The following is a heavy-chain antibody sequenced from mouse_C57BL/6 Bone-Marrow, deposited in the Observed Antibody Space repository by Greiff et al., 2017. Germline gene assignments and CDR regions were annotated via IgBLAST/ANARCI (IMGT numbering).Heavy chain of an antibody. CDR3: FYYDYDFDY. CDR1: GYTFTSYW. V-gene: IGHV1-64*01. D-gene: IGHD2-4*01. CDR2: IHPNSGST. Sequence: QVQLQQPGAELVKPGASVKLSCKASGYTFTSYWMHWVKQRPGQGLEWIGMIHPNSGSTNSNEKFKSKATLTVDKSSSTAYMQLSSLTSEDSAVYYCFYYDYDFDYWGQGTTLTVSS. J-gene: IGHJ2*01.